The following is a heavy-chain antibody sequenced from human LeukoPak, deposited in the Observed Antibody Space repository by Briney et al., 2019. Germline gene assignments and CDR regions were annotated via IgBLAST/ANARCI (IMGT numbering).Heavy chain of an antibody. V-gene: IGHV6-1*01. J-gene: IGHJ4*02. CDR2: TYYRSNFYN. CDR3: ARGTGAFDY. CDR1: GDTVSSNSAA. Sequence: SQTLSLTCAISGDTVSSNSAAWYWFRQSPSRGLEWLGRTYYRSNFYNDYAVFVKSRISINPDTSKNQFSLQLNSVTPEDTAVYYCARGTGAFDYWGQGTLVTVSS.